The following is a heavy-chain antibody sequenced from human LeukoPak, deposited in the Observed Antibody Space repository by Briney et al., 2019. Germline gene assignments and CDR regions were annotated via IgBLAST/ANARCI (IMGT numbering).Heavy chain of an antibody. CDR1: GGSISSSSYY. V-gene: IGHV4-39*01. CDR3: ARGVFSEAYYFDY. CDR2: IYYSGST. Sequence: SETLSLTCTVSGGSISSSSYYWGWIRQPPGKGLEWIGSIYYSGSTYYNPSLKSRVTISVDTSKNQFSLKLSSVTAADTAVYYCARGVFSEAYYFDYWGQGTLVTVSS. D-gene: IGHD3-10*01. J-gene: IGHJ4*02.